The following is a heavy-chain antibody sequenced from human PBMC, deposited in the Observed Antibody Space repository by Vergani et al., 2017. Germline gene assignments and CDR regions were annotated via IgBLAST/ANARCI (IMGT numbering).Heavy chain of an antibody. CDR2: IYYSGST. J-gene: IGHJ4*02. Sequence: QVQLQESGPGLVKPSETLSLTCTVSGGSVSSGSYYWSWIRQPPGKGLEWIGYIYYSGSTNYNPSLKRRVTISVYTSKNQFSLKLSSVTAADTAVYYCASSGTAMVDYWGQGTLVTVSS. CDR3: ASSGTAMVDY. D-gene: IGHD5-18*01. V-gene: IGHV4-61*01. CDR1: GGSVSSGSYY.